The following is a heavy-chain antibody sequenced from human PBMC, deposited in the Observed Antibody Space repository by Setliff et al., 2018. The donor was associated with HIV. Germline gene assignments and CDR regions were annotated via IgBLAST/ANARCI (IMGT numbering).Heavy chain of an antibody. CDR3: ARDPGGLYCTSSSCQGGCFDP. J-gene: IGHJ5*02. CDR1: GGSITSHY. Sequence: SETLSLTCSISGGSITSHYWNWIRQPPGKGLEWIGSINYSGITNYNPSLRGRVSISVDTSKSQISLRLNPVSAADTAVYYCARDPGGLYCTSSSCQGGCFDPWGQGALVTVSS. CDR2: INYSGIT. V-gene: IGHV4-59*11. D-gene: IGHD2-2*01.